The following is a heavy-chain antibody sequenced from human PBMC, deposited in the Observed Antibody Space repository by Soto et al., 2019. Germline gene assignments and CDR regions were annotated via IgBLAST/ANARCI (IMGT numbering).Heavy chain of an antibody. CDR2: IWCDGSST. CDR3: AKARCTTSNCYVPDY. D-gene: IGHD2-8*01. CDR1: GFTFSSYG. J-gene: IGHJ4*02. Sequence: GGSLRLSCAASGFTFSSYGMHWVRQAPGKGLEWVSVIWCDGSSTYYADSVQGRFTISRDNSKKTLYLQMNSLRAEDTAVYYCAKARCTTSNCYVPDYWGQGTLVTVSS. V-gene: IGHV3-23*01.